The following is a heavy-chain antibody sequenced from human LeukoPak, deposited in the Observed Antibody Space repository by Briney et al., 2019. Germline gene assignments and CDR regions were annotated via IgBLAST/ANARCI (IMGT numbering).Heavy chain of an antibody. CDR2: ISSSSSTI. D-gene: IGHD5-18*01. CDR3: ARGDSYGPEGYFDY. V-gene: IGHV3-48*04. Sequence: GGSLRLSCAASGFTFSSYAMSWVRQAPGKGLEWVSYISSSSSTIYYADSVKGRFTISRDNAKNSLYLQMNSLRAEDTAVYYCARGDSYGPEGYFDYWGQGTLVTVPS. J-gene: IGHJ4*02. CDR1: GFTFSSYA.